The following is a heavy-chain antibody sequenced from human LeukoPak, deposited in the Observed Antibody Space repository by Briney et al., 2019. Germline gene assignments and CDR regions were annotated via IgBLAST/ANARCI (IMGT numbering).Heavy chain of an antibody. CDR3: ARVSTSGYRDWLDP. V-gene: IGHV1-2*02. Sequence: ASVKVSCKASGYTFADYYIHWVRQAPGQGLEWMGSIYPKSGGTNSAQKFQGRVTMTRDTSISTAYMELSRLKFDDTAVYYCARVSTSGYRDWLDPWGQGTLVTVSS. CDR2: IYPKSGGT. CDR1: GYTFADYY. J-gene: IGHJ5*02. D-gene: IGHD3-9*01.